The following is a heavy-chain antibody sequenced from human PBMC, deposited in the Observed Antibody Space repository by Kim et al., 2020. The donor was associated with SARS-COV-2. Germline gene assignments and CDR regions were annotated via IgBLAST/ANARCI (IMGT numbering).Heavy chain of an antibody. J-gene: IGHJ4*02. V-gene: IGHV4-4*02. CDR3: ARDSYYLQDTAMVAVGDY. D-gene: IGHD5-18*01. CDR1: GGSISSSNW. CDR2: IYHSGST. Sequence: SETLSLTCAVSGGSISSSNWWSWVRQPPGKGLEWIGEIYHSGSTNYNPSLKSRVTISVDKSKNQFSLKLSSVTAADTAVYYCARDSYYLQDTAMVAVGDYWGQGTLVTVSS.